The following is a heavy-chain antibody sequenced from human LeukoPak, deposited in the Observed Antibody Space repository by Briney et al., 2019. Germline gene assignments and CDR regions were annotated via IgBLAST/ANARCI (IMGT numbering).Heavy chain of an antibody. CDR3: ARSTSGTFDY. J-gene: IGHJ4*02. D-gene: IGHD6-13*01. Sequence: GGSLRLSCAASGFTFSIYSMNWVRQAPGKGLEWVSYITRDRRTISYADPVKGRFTISRDNDKRLLYPQMDSLRAGDTAIYYCARSTSGTFDYWGQGMLVTVSS. V-gene: IGHV3-48*01. CDR2: ITRDRRTI. CDR1: GFTFSIYS.